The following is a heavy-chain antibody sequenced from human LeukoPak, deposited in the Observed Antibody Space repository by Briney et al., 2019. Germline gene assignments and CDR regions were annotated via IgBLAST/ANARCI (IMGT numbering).Heavy chain of an antibody. V-gene: IGHV4-4*07. CDR3: ARTAKYYYGSETYYFFDY. Sequence: SETLSLTCTVSSGSISSYYWSWIRQPAGKGLEWIGRTYTSGSITYNPSLKSRVSMSVDTSKNQFSLKLTSVTPADTAVYYCARTAKYYYGSETYYFFDYWGQGTLVTVSS. J-gene: IGHJ4*02. CDR1: SGSISSYY. CDR2: TYTSGSI. D-gene: IGHD3-10*01.